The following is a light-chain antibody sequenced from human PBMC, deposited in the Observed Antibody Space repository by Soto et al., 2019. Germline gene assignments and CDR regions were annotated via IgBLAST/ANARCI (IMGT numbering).Light chain of an antibody. CDR1: QSVTSNY. CDR3: QQRSDWPWT. Sequence: EIVLTQSPGTLSLSPGERATLSCGSSQSVTSNYLAWYQQKPGQAPRLLMYEASTRATGIPARFSGGGSGTDFTLTISSLEPEDFAVYYCQQRSDWPWTFGQGTKVDI. V-gene: IGKV3D-20*02. CDR2: EAS. J-gene: IGKJ1*01.